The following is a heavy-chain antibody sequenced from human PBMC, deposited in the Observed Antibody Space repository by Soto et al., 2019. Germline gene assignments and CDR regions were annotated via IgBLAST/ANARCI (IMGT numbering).Heavy chain of an antibody. Sequence: QVQLVESGGGVVQPGRSLRLSCAASGFTFSRYGMHWVRQAPGKGLEWVAVIWSDGSTQYYVDSVKGRFTISRDNSKNTLYLQMNSLRAEDTAVYYCARGGRGYLYYGMDVWGQGTTVTVSS. CDR3: ARGGRGYLYYGMDV. CDR1: GFTFSRYG. D-gene: IGHD5-18*01. J-gene: IGHJ6*02. CDR2: IWSDGSTQ. V-gene: IGHV3-33*01.